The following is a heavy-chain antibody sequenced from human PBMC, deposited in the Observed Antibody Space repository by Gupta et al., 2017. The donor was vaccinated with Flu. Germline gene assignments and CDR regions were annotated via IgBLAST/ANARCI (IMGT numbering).Heavy chain of an antibody. Sequence: QIQLMESGGGVVEPGRTLRLSCSVGGITSRKHGTHWVRQAPGKGLEWVAIVPADGRDKSYGDSVKGRFSISRDNSKNTLFLQMNSLRTGDTAVYYCAKDHGGSFQRDYWGQGTLVTISS. V-gene: IGHV3-30*18. CDR2: VPADGRDK. D-gene: IGHD1-26*01. CDR3: AKDHGGSFQRDY. J-gene: IGHJ4*02. CDR1: GITSRKHG.